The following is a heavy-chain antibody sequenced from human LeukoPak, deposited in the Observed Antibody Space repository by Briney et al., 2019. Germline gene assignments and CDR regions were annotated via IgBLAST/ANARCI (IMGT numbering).Heavy chain of an antibody. Sequence: PSETLSLTCTVSGGSISSYYWSWIRQPPGKGLEWIGYIYYSGSTNYNPSLKSRVTISVDTSKNQFSLKLSSVTAADTAVYYCARALGDDPPFDYWGQGTLVTVSS. CDR1: GGSISSYY. J-gene: IGHJ4*02. CDR2: IYYSGST. D-gene: IGHD3-10*01. CDR3: ARALGDDPPFDY. V-gene: IGHV4-59*01.